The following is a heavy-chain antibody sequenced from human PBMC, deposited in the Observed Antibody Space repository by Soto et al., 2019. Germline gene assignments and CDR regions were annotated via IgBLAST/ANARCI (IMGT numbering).Heavy chain of an antibody. CDR3: ANSLRWMITSPPFDP. CDR2: ISYDGSNK. J-gene: IGHJ5*02. Sequence: QVQLVESGGGVVQPGRSLRLSCAASGFTFSSYGMHWVRQAPGKGLEWVAVISYDGSNKYYADSVKGRFTISRDNAKNTLYLQMNGLRSEDTAVYYCANSLRWMITSPPFDPWGQGTLVTVSS. D-gene: IGHD3-16*01. CDR1: GFTFSSYG. V-gene: IGHV3-30*18.